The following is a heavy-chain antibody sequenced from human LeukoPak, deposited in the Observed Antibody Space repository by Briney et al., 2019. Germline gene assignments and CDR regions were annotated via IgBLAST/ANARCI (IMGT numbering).Heavy chain of an antibody. Sequence: YWIGWVRQMPGKGLEWIGEINHSGSTNYNPSLKSRVTISVDTSKNQFSLKLSSVTAADTAVYYCARAAGSGSSSYYFDYWGQGTLVTVSS. V-gene: IGHV4-34*01. CDR2: INHSGST. CDR3: ARAAGSGSSSYYFDY. CDR1: Y. J-gene: IGHJ4*02. D-gene: IGHD3-10*01.